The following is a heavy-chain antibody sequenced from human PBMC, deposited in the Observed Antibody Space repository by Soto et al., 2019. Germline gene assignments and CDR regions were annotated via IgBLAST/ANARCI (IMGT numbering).Heavy chain of an antibody. CDR3: ARVPSP. CDR2: IYHSGST. J-gene: IGHJ5*02. CDR1: GGSISSGGYS. V-gene: IGHV4-30-2*01. Sequence: SETLSLTCAVSGGSISSGGYSWSWIRQPPGKGLEWFVYIYHSGSTFFNLSLKSRVTISVVRSKNQFSLKLSSVTAADTAVYYCARVPSPWGQGTLVTVSS.